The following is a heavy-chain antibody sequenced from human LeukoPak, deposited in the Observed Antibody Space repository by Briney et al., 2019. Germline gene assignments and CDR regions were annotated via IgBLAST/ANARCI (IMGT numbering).Heavy chain of an antibody. J-gene: IGHJ4*02. Sequence: GGSLRLSCAASGFTFSSYWMSWVRQAPGKGLEWVAFIRYDGSNKYYADSVKGRFTISRDNSKNTLYLQMNSLRAEDTGVYYCAKDLSSGSRRAYWGQGTLVTVSS. CDR1: GFTFSSYW. CDR2: IRYDGSNK. V-gene: IGHV3-30*02. CDR3: AKDLSSGSRRAY. D-gene: IGHD6-19*01.